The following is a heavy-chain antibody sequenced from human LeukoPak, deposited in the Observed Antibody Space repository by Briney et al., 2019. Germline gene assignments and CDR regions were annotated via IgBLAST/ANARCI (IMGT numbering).Heavy chain of an antibody. D-gene: IGHD4-23*01. CDR2: IYYSGTS. J-gene: IGHJ4*02. V-gene: IGHV4-30-4*01. CDR3: ARDTSGVNLIDN. CDR1: GGSISSGDYY. Sequence: PSETLSLTCTVSGGSISSGDYYWSWIRQPPGKGLEWIGYIYYSGTSYYNPSLKSRVIISVDTSKNQFSLNLTSVTAADTAVYYCARDTSGVNLIDNWGQGTLVTVSS.